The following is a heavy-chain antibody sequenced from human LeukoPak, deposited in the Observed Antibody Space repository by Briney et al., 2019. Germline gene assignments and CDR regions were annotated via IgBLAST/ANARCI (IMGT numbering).Heavy chain of an antibody. CDR3: ARGVPRSYYDFWSGYETSDP. Sequence: PSETPSLTCAVYGGSFSGYYWSWIRQPPGKGLEWIGEINHSGSTNYNPSLKSRVTISVDTSKNQFSLKLSSVTAADTAVYYCARGVPRSYYDFWSGYETSDPWGQGTLVTVSS. CDR2: INHSGST. V-gene: IGHV4-34*01. D-gene: IGHD3-3*01. CDR1: GGSFSGYY. J-gene: IGHJ5*02.